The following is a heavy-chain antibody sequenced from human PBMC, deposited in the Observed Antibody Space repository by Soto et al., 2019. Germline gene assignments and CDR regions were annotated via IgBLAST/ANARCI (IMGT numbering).Heavy chain of an antibody. CDR2: INAGNGNT. J-gene: IGHJ6*02. V-gene: IGHV1-3*05. Sequence: QVQLVQSGAEEKKPGAPVKVSCKASGYTFTSYAMHWVRQAPGQRLEWMGWINAGNGNTKYSQKFQGRVTITRDTSASKAYMELSSLRSEDTAVYYCARDHPYYYYGMDVWGQGTTVTVSS. CDR1: GYTFTSYA. CDR3: ARDHPYYYYGMDV.